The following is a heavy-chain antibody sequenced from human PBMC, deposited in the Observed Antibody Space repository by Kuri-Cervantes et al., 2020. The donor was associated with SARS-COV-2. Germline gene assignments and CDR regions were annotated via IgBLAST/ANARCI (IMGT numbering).Heavy chain of an antibody. CDR3: AKDPALSRGDFDH. J-gene: IGHJ4*02. CDR2: ISGSGGST. CDR1: GFTFSSYA. Sequence: GESLKISCAASGFTFSSYAMSWVRQAPGKGLEWVSAISGSGGSTYYADSVKGRFTISRDNSKNTLYLQMNSLRAEDTAVYCCAKDPALSRGDFDHWGQGTLVTVSS. V-gene: IGHV3-23*01. D-gene: IGHD3-16*01.